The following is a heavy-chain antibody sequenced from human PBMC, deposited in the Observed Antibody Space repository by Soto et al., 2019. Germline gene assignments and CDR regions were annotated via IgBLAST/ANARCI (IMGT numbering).Heavy chain of an antibody. D-gene: IGHD6-19*01. CDR1: RYTFTRYG. J-gene: IGHJ4*02. V-gene: IGHV1-3*01. CDR2: INAGNGNT. CDR3: ARDGAVAGDSNFDY. Sequence: QVQLVQSGAEVKKPGASVKVSCKASRYTFTRYGMHWVRQAPGQRLEWMGWINAGNGNTKYSQKFQGRVTITTDTSASTAYMGLSSLRSEDTAVYYCARDGAVAGDSNFDYWGQGTLVTVSS.